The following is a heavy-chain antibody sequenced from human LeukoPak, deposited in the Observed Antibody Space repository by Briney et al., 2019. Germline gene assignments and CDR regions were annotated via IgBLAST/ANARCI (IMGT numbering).Heavy chain of an antibody. Sequence: SETLSLTCTVSGYSISSGYYWGWIRQPPGKGLEWIGSIYHSGSTYYNPSLRSRVTISVDTSKNQFSLKLSSVTAADTAVYYCARVSGFVRSVGATEQDYWGQGTLVTVSS. J-gene: IGHJ4*02. CDR1: GYSISSGYY. CDR2: IYHSGST. D-gene: IGHD1-26*01. CDR3: ARVSGFVRSVGATEQDY. V-gene: IGHV4-38-2*02.